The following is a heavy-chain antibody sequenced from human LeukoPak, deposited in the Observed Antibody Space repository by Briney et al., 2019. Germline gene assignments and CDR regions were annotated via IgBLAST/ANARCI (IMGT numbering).Heavy chain of an antibody. CDR2: MYLSGTT. J-gene: IGHJ4*02. CDR1: GDSINSPDL. CDR3: AGLVGRYSSGLYYYYFDY. Sequence: SGTLSLTCTVSGDSINSPDLWSWVRQPPGKGLEWIGEMYLSGTTHSNPSVKSRVTISIDKSKNQFFLNLSSVTAADTAVYYCAGLVGRYSSGLYYYYFDYWGQGTLVTVSS. V-gene: IGHV4-4*02. D-gene: IGHD3-22*01.